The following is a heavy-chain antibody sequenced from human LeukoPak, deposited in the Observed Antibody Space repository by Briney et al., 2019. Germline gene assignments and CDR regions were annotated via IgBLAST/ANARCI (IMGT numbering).Heavy chain of an antibody. J-gene: IGHJ5*01. Sequence: GGSFRLSCPAYGFRLNTHCISWVRQAPGKGLEWVANTYRVFGEKYYVDSVRGPFTISRDKAKSLLFLQMSNLRDGDTAIYYCATDGFNSARDSWG. CDR2: TYRVFGEK. CDR1: GFRLNTHC. D-gene: IGHD2-2*03. CDR3: ATDGFNSARDS. V-gene: IGHV3-7*01.